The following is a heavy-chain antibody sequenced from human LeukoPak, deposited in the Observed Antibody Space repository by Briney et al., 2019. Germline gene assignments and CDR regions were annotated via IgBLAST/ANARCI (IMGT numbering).Heavy chain of an antibody. J-gene: IGHJ4*02. CDR3: ASSYGSSAYYPFDY. V-gene: IGHV3-23*01. CDR1: GFAFRNNA. D-gene: IGHD3-22*01. CDR2: ISDSGGST. Sequence: GGSLRLSCVASGFAFRNNAMSWVRQAPGKGLEWVSLISDSGGSTNYADSVKGRFTISRDNSKNTLYLQMNTLRAEDTAIFYCASSYGSSAYYPFDYWGQGTLVTVFS.